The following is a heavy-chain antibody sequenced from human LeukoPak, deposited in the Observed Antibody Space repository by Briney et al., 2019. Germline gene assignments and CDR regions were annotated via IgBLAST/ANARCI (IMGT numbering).Heavy chain of an antibody. CDR2: IYPGDSHT. CDR3: TSHRDYGDYRDAFDI. CDR1: GYSFTSFW. J-gene: IGHJ3*02. Sequence: GESLEISCQGSGYSFTSFWIGWVRQMPGKGLEWMGIIYPGDSHTRYSPSFQGQVTISVDKSISTAYLQWSSLKASDTAMYYCTSHRDYGDYRDAFDIWGQGTMVTVSS. D-gene: IGHD4-17*01. V-gene: IGHV5-51*01.